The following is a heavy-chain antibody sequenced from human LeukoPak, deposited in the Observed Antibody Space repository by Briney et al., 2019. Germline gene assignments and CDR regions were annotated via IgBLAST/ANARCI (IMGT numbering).Heavy chain of an antibody. CDR1: GFTLSGSA. V-gene: IGHV3-73*01. CDR3: VRRFSGSYYYGH. D-gene: IGHD1-26*01. J-gene: IGHJ4*02. Sequence: GGSLTLSCAASGFTLSGSAMQWVRQAPGKGLEWVGRIRTKASNYATAYGAAVRGRFLISREDSKNMAFLQMNGLKTEDTAVYYCVRRFSGSYYYGHWGQGTLVTVSS. CDR2: IRTKASNYAT.